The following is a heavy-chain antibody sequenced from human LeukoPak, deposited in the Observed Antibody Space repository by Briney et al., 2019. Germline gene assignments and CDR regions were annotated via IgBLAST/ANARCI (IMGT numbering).Heavy chain of an antibody. D-gene: IGHD6-13*01. Sequence: GASVKVSCKVSGYTLTELSMHWVRQAPGKGLEWMGGFDPEDGETIYAQKFQGRVTMTEDTSTDTAYMELSSLRSEDTAVYYCAALIQSSSWFQIIKNWFDPWGQGTLVTVSS. CDR3: AALIQSSSWFQIIKNWFDP. J-gene: IGHJ5*02. CDR1: GYTLTELS. CDR2: FDPEDGET. V-gene: IGHV1-24*01.